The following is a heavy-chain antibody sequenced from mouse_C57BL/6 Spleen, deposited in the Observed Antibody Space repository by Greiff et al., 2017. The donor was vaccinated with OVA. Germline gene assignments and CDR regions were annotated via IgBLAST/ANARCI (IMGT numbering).Heavy chain of an antibody. CDR1: GYTFTSYW. CDR2: IDPSDSYT. D-gene: IGHD2-5*01. Sequence: QVQLQQPGAELVKPGASVKLSCKASGYTFTSYWMQWVKQRPGQGLEWIGEIDPSDSYTNYNQKFKGKATLTVDTSSSTAYMQLSSLTSEDSAVYYCARPYSNYYFDYWGQGTTLTVSS. V-gene: IGHV1-50*01. CDR3: ARPYSNYYFDY. J-gene: IGHJ2*01.